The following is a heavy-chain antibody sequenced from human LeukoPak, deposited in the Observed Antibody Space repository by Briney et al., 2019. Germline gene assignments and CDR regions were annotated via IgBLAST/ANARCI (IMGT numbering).Heavy chain of an antibody. J-gene: IGHJ6*03. CDR1: GGSIGSYY. Sequence: SETLSLTCTVSGGSIGSYYWSWVRQSPGTGLEWIGYIYVTGTRYNPYLQSRVTISVDRSRNQFFLKMTSVTAADTAVYYCARHIGGGIEDMDVWGRGTKVTVSS. CDR3: ARHIGGGIEDMDV. D-gene: IGHD3-16*02. V-gene: IGHV4-59*08. CDR2: IYVTGT.